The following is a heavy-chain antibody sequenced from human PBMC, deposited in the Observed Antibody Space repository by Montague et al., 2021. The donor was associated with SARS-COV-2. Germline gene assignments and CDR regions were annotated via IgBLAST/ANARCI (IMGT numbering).Heavy chain of an antibody. CDR1: GVSISSGSYY. Sequence: TLSLTCTVSGVSISSGSYYWNWIRQPPGKGLEWIGYIHYSGSTYYTPSLQSRVAISVDTSKNEFSLKMTSVTAADTAVYYCARDGDEGYFFEYWGQGLLVTVSS. CDR2: IHYSGST. D-gene: IGHD2/OR15-2a*01. J-gene: IGHJ4*02. CDR3: ARDGDEGYFFEY. V-gene: IGHV4-31*03.